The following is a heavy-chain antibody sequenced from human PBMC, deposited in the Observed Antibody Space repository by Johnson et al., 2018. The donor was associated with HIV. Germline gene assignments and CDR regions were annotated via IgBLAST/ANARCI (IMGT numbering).Heavy chain of an antibody. J-gene: IGHJ3*02. Sequence: VQLVESGGGLVKPGESLRLSCAASGFTFSNVWMTWVRQAPGKGLEWVGRIKRKIEGETTDYAAPVKGRFTSSRDDSKNTLFLQMNSLKTEDTAIYYCTTEAGIELWLIDAFDMWGQGTMVTVSS. V-gene: IGHV3-15*01. D-gene: IGHD5-18*01. CDR2: IKRKIEGETT. CDR3: TTEAGIELWLIDAFDM. CDR1: GFTFSNVW.